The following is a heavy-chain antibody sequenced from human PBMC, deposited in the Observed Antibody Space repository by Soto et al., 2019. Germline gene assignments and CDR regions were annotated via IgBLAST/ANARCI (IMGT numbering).Heavy chain of an antibody. Sequence: QVQLVESGGGVVQPGRSLRLSCAASGFTFSSYAMYWVRQAPGKGLEWVAVISYDGSNKYYADSVKGRFTISRDNSKNTLHLQMNSLRAEDTAVYYCARAGCDGGTCYTLVGLRYGMDVWGQGTTVTASS. CDR2: ISYDGSNK. CDR3: ARAGCDGGTCYTLVGLRYGMDV. D-gene: IGHD2-15*01. V-gene: IGHV3-30-3*01. J-gene: IGHJ6*02. CDR1: GFTFSSYA.